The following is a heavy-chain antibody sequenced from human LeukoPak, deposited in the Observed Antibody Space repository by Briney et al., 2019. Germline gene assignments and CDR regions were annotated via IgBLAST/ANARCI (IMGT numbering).Heavy chain of an antibody. J-gene: IGHJ4*02. CDR1: GGSISSYY. CDR2: ISYSGST. V-gene: IGHV4-59*01. CDR3: AKYVWGSYPTFEDY. D-gene: IGHD3-16*02. Sequence: SETLSLTCTVSGGSISSYYWSWIRQPPGKGLEWIGYISYSGSTNYNPPLKSRVTISVDTSKNQFSLKLSSATAADTAVYYCAKYVWGSYPTFEDYWGQGTLVTVSS.